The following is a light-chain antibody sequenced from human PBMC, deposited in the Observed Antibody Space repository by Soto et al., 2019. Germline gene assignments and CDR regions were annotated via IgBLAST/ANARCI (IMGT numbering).Light chain of an antibody. CDR1: QDINSR. CDR2: FAF. V-gene: IGKV1-12*01. Sequence: DIQMTQSPSTVSASVGDRVTITCRASQDINSRLAWYQQKPGKAPKLLISFAFNLESGVPSRFIGSGSGTDFTLTITSLQPEDFATYYCQQADSLPRTFGGGTKVDIK. CDR3: QQADSLPRT. J-gene: IGKJ4*01.